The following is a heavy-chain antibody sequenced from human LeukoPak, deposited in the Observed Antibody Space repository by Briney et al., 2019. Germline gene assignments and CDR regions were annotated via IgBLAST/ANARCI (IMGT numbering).Heavy chain of an antibody. CDR2: ISSSSSYI. CDR1: GFTFSSYS. J-gene: IGHJ4*02. D-gene: IGHD6-19*01. V-gene: IGHV3-21*01. CDR3: ARDEQWLTGPLDY. Sequence: SGGSLRLSCAASGFTFSSYSMNWVRQAPGKGLEWVSSISSSSSYIYYADSVKGRFTISRDNAKNSLYLQMNSLRAEDTAAYYCARDEQWLTGPLDYWGQGTLVTVSS.